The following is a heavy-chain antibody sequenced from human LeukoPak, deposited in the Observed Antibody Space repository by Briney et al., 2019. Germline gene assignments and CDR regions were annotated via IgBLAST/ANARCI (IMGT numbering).Heavy chain of an antibody. V-gene: IGHV3-74*01. D-gene: IGHD6-6*01. CDR1: AFTFSAHW. J-gene: IGHJ5*02. Sequence: GGSLRLSCAASAFTFSAHWMHWVRQVPGKGLVYIAYIDNDGTNTNYADSVKGRFTISRDNAKNTLYLQMNSLRVEDTAVYYCVRDRPHNCFDPWGQGTLVTVSS. CDR3: VRDRPHNCFDP. CDR2: IDNDGTNT.